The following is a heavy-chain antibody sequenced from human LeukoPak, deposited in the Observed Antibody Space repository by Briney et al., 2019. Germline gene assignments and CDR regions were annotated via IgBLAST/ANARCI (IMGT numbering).Heavy chain of an antibody. V-gene: IGHV3-30*19. J-gene: IGHJ3*02. CDR1: GFTFSHYG. CDR3: AREKGSSETHLNAFDI. D-gene: IGHD6-6*01. Sequence: QPGGSLRLSCAASGFTFSHYGMHWLRQAPGKGLEWVAVISYDGSNKYYADSVKGRFTISRDNSKNTLYLQMNSLRAEDTAVYYCAREKGSSETHLNAFDIWGQGTMVTVSS. CDR2: ISYDGSNK.